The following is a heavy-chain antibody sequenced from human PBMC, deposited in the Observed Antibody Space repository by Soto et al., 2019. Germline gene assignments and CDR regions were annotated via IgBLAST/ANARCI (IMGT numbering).Heavy chain of an antibody. J-gene: IGHJ3*02. CDR1: GDSVSSNSAA. Sequence: KQSQTLSLTCAISGDSVSSNSAAWNWIRQSPSRGLEWLGRTYYRSKWYNDYAVSVKSRITINPDTSKNQFSLQLNSVTPEDTAVYYCAKGRTVAVTGAPSDAFDIWGQGTMVTVSS. V-gene: IGHV6-1*01. CDR3: AKGRTVAVTGAPSDAFDI. D-gene: IGHD6-19*01. CDR2: TYYRSKWYN.